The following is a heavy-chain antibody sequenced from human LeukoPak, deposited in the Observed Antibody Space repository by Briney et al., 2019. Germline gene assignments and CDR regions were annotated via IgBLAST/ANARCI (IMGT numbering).Heavy chain of an antibody. D-gene: IGHD1-26*01. Sequence: GGSLRLSCAASGFTFSSYWMSWVRQAPGKGLEWVANIKQDGSEKYYVDSVKGRFTISRDNAKNSLYLQMNSLRAEDTAVYYCARDRELGYYYYMDVWGKGTTVTVSS. J-gene: IGHJ6*03. CDR3: ARDRELGYYYYMDV. CDR2: IKQDGSEK. V-gene: IGHV3-7*01. CDR1: GFTFSSYW.